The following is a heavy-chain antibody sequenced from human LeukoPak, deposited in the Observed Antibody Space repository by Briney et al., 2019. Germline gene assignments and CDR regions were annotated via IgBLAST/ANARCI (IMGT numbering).Heavy chain of an antibody. CDR2: VYPSGST. CDR1: DGSINSYY. V-gene: IGHV4-4*07. CDR3: ARGGGSWHFDF. Sequence: SETLSLTCTVSDGSINSYYWSWIRQSAGKGLEWIGRVYPSGSTNYNPSLKSRVTMSVDTSKNQFSLKLSSVTAADTAVYYCARGGGSWHFDFWGQGTLVTVSS. J-gene: IGHJ4*02. D-gene: IGHD2-15*01.